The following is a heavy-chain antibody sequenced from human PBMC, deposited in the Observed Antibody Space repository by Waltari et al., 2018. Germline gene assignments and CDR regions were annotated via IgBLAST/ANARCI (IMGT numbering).Heavy chain of an antibody. J-gene: IGHJ3*02. CDR3: ASDCSGSSWFHDAFDI. CDR1: GFTFSSYG. V-gene: IGHV3-33*01. D-gene: IGHD6-13*01. CDR2: IWYDGSNK. Sequence: QVQLVESGGGVVQPGRSLRLSCAASGFTFSSYGMHWVRQAPGKGLEWVAVIWYDGSNKYYADSVKGRFTISRDNSKNTLYLQMNSLRAEDTAVYYCASDCSGSSWFHDAFDIWGQGTMVTVSS.